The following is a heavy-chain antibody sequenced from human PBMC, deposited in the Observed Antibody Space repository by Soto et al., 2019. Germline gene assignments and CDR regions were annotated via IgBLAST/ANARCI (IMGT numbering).Heavy chain of an antibody. Sequence: QVQLVESGGGVVQPGRSLRLSCAASGFTFSSYAMHWVRQAPGKGLEWVAVISYDGSNKFYADSVKGRFTISRDISKNTLYLQRNSLRAGDTAVYYCARAGGLLLDYWGQGTLVTVSS. CDR2: ISYDGSNK. V-gene: IGHV3-30-3*01. D-gene: IGHD2-15*01. CDR3: ARAGGLLLDY. CDR1: GFTFSSYA. J-gene: IGHJ4*02.